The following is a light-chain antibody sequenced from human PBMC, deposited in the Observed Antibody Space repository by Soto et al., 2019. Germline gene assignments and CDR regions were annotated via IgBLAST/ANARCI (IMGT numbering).Light chain of an antibody. CDR3: QQYHSYSPLT. CDR2: DVS. CDR1: QSISIW. Sequence: DIQMTQSPSILSASVGDSVTITCRASQSISIWLAWHQQKPGKAPKLLIFDVSTLESGVPSRFSGSRSGTEFTLTISSLQPDDFATYFCQQYHSYSPLTFGGGTKVDIK. V-gene: IGKV1-5*01. J-gene: IGKJ4*01.